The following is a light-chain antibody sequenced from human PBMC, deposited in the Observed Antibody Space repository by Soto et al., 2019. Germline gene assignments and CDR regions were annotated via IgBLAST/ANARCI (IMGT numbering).Light chain of an antibody. Sequence: EGVLAQSPGTLSLSPGERATLSCRASQSVTNNYLAWFQQKLGQAPRLLIYGASTRAIGIPDRFIGSGSGTDFTLTISTLEPEDFAVYYCHQYGISPWTFGQGTKVDIK. V-gene: IGKV3-20*01. CDR3: HQYGISPWT. J-gene: IGKJ1*01. CDR1: QSVTNNY. CDR2: GAS.